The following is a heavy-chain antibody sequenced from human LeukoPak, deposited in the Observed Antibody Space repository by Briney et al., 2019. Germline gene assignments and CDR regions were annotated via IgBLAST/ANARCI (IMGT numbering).Heavy chain of an antibody. D-gene: IGHD5-12*01. CDR1: GGSISSYY. J-gene: IGHJ6*02. Sequence: PSETLSLTCTVSGGSISSYYWSWIRQPPGKGLEWIGYIYYSGSTNYNPSLKSRVTISVDTSKNQFSLKLSSVTAADTAVYYCARVRQDSGYDLPQGMDVWGQGTTVTVSS. CDR3: ARVRQDSGYDLPQGMDV. CDR2: IYYSGST. V-gene: IGHV4-59*01.